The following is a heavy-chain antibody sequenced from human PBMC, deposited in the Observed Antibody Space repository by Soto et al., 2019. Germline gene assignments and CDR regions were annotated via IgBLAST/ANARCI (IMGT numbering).Heavy chain of an antibody. D-gene: IGHD1-1*01. V-gene: IGHV4-31*03. CDR2: IYYSGST. CDR1: GGSISSGGYY. Sequence: PSETLSLTCTVSGGSISSGGYYWSWIRQHPGKGLEWIGYIYYSGSTYYNPSLKSRVTISVDTSKNQFSLKLSSVTAADTAVYYSARAYKPPQYYYGLDVWGQGTTVTVSS. CDR3: ARAYKPPQYYYGLDV. J-gene: IGHJ6*02.